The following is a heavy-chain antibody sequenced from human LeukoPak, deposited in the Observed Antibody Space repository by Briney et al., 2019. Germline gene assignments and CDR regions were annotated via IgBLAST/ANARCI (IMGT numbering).Heavy chain of an antibody. J-gene: IGHJ4*02. Sequence: PGGSLRLSCAASGFTFSDSYMTWIRQAPGKGLEWVAFIDKSGGTTYYADSVKGRFTISRDNAKNSLSLQMNSLRAEDTAVYYCARDKVVGATHFDYWGQGTLVTVSS. D-gene: IGHD1-26*01. CDR2: IDKSGGTT. CDR1: GFTFSDSY. V-gene: IGHV3-11*04. CDR3: ARDKVVGATHFDY.